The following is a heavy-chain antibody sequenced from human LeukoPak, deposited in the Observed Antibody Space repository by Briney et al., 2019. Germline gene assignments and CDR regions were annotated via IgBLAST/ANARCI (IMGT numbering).Heavy chain of an antibody. J-gene: IGHJ4*02. CDR1: GFTFSSYA. CDR2: IKQDGGEK. Sequence: GGSLRLSCAASGFTFSSYAMSWVRQPPGKGLEWVANIKQDGGEKYYVDSVKGRFTISRDNAKNSLYLQMNSLRAEDTGVYYCVGGTGWVSNLGGGQGTLVIVSS. V-gene: IGHV3-7*03. CDR3: VGGTGWVSNLG. D-gene: IGHD6-19*01.